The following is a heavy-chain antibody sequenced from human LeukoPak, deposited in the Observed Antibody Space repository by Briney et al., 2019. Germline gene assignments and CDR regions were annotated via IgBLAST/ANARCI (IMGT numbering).Heavy chain of an antibody. CDR2: INPNSGGT. Sequence: ASVKVSCKASGYTFTSYGISWVRQAPGQGLEWMGWINPNSGGTNYAQKFQGRVTMTRDTSITTAYMELNRLRSDDTAVYYCAPAGRVYDSSGYYVGYFDYWGQGALVTVSS. CDR1: GYTFTSYG. V-gene: IGHV1-2*02. CDR3: APAGRVYDSSGYYVGYFDY. J-gene: IGHJ4*02. D-gene: IGHD3-22*01.